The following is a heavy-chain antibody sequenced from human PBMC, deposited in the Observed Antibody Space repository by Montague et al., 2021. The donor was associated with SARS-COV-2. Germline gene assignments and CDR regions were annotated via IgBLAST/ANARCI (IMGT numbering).Heavy chain of an antibody. CDR1: GASFSGYY. Sequence: SETLSLTCHVYGASFSGYYWSWVRQSPGKGLEWIGEVIHSGTTNYNPSLKGRVTISIDSSSDRFSLRLTSLTAADTGVYYCASGEFFYYGSGNYYRSALDDXGQGTTVTVSS. D-gene: IGHD3-10*01. V-gene: IGHV4-34*12. CDR3: ASGEFFYYGSGNYYRSALDD. CDR2: VIHSGTT. J-gene: IGHJ6*02.